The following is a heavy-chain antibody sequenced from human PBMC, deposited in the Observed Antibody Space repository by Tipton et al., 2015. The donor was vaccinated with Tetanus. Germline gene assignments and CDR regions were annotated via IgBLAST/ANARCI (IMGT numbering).Heavy chain of an antibody. CDR3: AKDRGYCSGGSCYIPEY. J-gene: IGHJ4*02. CDR2: ISYDGSNK. CDR1: GFTFSSYG. V-gene: IGHV3-30*18. Sequence: SLRLSCAASGFTFSSYGMHWVRQAPGKGLEWVAVISYDGSNKYYADSVKGRFTISRDNSKNTLYLQMNSLRAEDTAVYYCAKDRGYCSGGSCYIPEYWGQGTLVTVSS. D-gene: IGHD2-15*01.